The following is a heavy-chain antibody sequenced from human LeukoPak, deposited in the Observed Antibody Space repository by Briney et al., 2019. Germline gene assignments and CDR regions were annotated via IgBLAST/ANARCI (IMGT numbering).Heavy chain of an antibody. J-gene: IGHJ5*02. CDR1: GGSISSYH. CDR3: ARYTAMLFDP. CDR2: ISYSGYT. D-gene: IGHD5-18*01. Sequence: SETLSLTCSVSGGSISSYHWSWIRQPPGKGLEWIGYISYSGYTNYNPSLQSRVTISLDRSKNQFSLKLSSVTAADTAVYYCARYTAMLFDPWGQGTLVTVSS. V-gene: IGHV4-59*01.